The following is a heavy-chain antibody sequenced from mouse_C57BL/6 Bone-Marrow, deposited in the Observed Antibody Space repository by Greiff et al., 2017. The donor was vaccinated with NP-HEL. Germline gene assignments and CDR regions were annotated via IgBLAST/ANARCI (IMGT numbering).Heavy chain of an antibody. V-gene: IGHV8-8*01. D-gene: IGHD1-1*01. J-gene: IGHJ3*01. CDR1: GFSLSTFGMG. CDR3: ARIGVYYYGSSYVCAWFAY. CDR2: IWWDDDK. Sequence: QVQLKVSGPGILQPSQTLSLTCSFSGFSLSTFGMGVGWIRQPSGKGLEWLAHIWWDDDKYYNPALKSRLTISKDTSKNQVFLKIANVDTADTATYYCARIGVYYYGSSYVCAWFAYWGQGTLVTVSA.